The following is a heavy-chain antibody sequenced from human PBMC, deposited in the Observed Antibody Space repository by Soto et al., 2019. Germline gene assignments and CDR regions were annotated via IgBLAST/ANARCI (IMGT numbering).Heavy chain of an antibody. Sequence: QLQLRESGPGLVKPSETLSLTCTVSGGSISSSSYYWAWNRQSPGKGLEWIGSVYYNGFPYYNPSLKRRFTISGATSKNQFSLKLTSVTAADTAVYYCARMGDFWSGPGELDPWGQGTLVTVSS. CDR3: ARMGDFWSGPGELDP. D-gene: IGHD3-3*01. V-gene: IGHV4-39*01. CDR2: VYYNGFP. CDR1: GGSISSSSYY. J-gene: IGHJ5*02.